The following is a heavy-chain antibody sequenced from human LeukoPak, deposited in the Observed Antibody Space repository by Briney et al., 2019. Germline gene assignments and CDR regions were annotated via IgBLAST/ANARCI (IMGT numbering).Heavy chain of an antibody. V-gene: IGHV1-69*13. CDR2: IIPIFGTA. D-gene: IGHD3-10*01. Sequence: ASVTVSCKASGGTFSSYAISWLRQAPGQGLEWMGGIIPIFGTANYAQKFQGRVTITADESTSTAYMELSSLRSEDTAVYYCARPQLYGSGSYPYYYYYGMDVWGKGTTVTVSS. J-gene: IGHJ6*04. CDR1: GGTFSSYA. CDR3: ARPQLYGSGSYPYYYYYGMDV.